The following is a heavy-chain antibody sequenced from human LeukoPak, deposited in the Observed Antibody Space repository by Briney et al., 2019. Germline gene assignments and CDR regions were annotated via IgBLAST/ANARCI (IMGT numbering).Heavy chain of an antibody. CDR1: GFMFRGYA. V-gene: IGHV3-23*01. CDR2: ISDTGGST. Sequence: GGSLRLPCAASGFMFRGYAMSWVRQAPGKGLEWVSGISDTGGSTYYADSVKGRFTISRDNSKNTLYLQMNSLRVEDTALYFCAKTYYYLSGSLPEDCWGQGTLVTVSS. D-gene: IGHD3-10*01. J-gene: IGHJ4*02. CDR3: AKTYYYLSGSLPEDC.